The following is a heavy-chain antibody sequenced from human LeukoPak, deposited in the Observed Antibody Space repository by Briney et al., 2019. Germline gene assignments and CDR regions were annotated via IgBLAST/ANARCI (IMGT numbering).Heavy chain of an antibody. CDR3: AREKDEDSSGWRYFDL. Sequence: GGSLRLSCAASGFTVSSNYMSWVRQAPGKGLEWVSVIYSGGSTYYADSVKGRFTISRDSSKNTLYLQMNSLRAKDTAVYYCAREKDEDSSGWRYFDLWGRGTLVTVSS. CDR1: GFTVSSNY. V-gene: IGHV3-66*01. D-gene: IGHD6-19*01. J-gene: IGHJ2*01. CDR2: IYSGGST.